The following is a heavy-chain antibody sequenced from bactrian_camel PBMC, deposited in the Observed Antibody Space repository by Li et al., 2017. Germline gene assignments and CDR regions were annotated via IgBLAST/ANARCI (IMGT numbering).Heavy chain of an antibody. V-gene: IGHV3S10*01. CDR2: IRRDGDE. D-gene: IGHD1*01. J-gene: IGHJ4*01. CDR3: AAGRPMIPAYLRPADYHV. CDR1: GYISSRHC. Sequence: VESGGGSVQAGGSLRLSCTHSGYISSRHCMGWFRQAPGKAREGIAGIRRDGDEYYAGSVKGRFFISHDRAKKTVYLHMYDLKPEDSAMYYCAAGRPMIPAYLRPADYHVWGQGTQVTVS.